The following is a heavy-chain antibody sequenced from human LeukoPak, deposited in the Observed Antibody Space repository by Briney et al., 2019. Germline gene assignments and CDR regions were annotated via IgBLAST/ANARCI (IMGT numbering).Heavy chain of an antibody. Sequence: ASVKVSCKASGYTFTDYYMQWVRQAPGQGLEWMGWINPNSGGTNYAQKLQGRVTMTRDTSISTAYMELSRLRSDDTAGYYCAKGGSYDYFDYWGQGTLVTVSS. J-gene: IGHJ4*02. D-gene: IGHD1-26*01. CDR1: GYTFTDYY. CDR3: AKGGSYDYFDY. V-gene: IGHV1-2*02. CDR2: INPNSGGT.